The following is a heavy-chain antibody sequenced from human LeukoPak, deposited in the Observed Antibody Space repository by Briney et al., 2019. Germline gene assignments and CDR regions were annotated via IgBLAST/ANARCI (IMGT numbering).Heavy chain of an antibody. V-gene: IGHV4-4*02. J-gene: IGHJ3*01. CDR1: GASIISTNW. CDR3: ARYNYGYDALDF. CDR2: IYQSGYT. D-gene: IGHD5-18*01. Sequence: SETLSLTCTVSGASIISTNWWNWVRQPPGKRLEWIGEIYQSGYTKYNPSLKSRVTISVDKSKNQFSLRLNSVTAADTAVYYCARYNYGYDALDFWGQGTMVTVSS.